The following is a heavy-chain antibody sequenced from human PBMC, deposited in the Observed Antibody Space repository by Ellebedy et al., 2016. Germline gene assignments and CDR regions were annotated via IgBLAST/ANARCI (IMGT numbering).Heavy chain of an antibody. CDR3: AKCFRGSGSHTSDY. V-gene: IGHV3-74*01. D-gene: IGHD3-10*01. CDR2: TNSDGSTT. CDR1: GFTFSYYW. Sequence: HTGGSLRLSCAASGFTFSYYWMHWVRQAPGKGLVWVSRTNSDGSTTSYADSVRGRFTISRDNAKNRLYLQMNSLRAEDTAVYCCAKCFRGSGSHTSDYWGQGTLVTVSS. J-gene: IGHJ4*02.